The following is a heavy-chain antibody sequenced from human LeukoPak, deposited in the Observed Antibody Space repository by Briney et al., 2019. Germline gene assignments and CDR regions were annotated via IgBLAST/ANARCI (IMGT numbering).Heavy chain of an antibody. J-gene: IGHJ4*02. Sequence: ASVKVSCKASGYTFTSYYMHRVRQAPGQGLEWMGIINPSGGSTSYAQKFQGRVTMTRDMSTSTVYMELSSLRSEDTAVYYCARAVVVAGHFDYWGQGTLVTVSS. CDR1: GYTFTSYY. D-gene: IGHD2-15*01. V-gene: IGHV1-46*01. CDR3: ARAVVVAGHFDY. CDR2: INPSGGST.